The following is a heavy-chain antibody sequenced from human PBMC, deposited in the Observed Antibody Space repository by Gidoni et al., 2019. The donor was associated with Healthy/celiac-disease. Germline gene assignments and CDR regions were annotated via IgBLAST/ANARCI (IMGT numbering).Heavy chain of an antibody. Sequence: EVQLVESGGSLVQPGGSLRLSCAASGFTFSSYWMSWVRQAPGKGLEWVANIKQDGSEKYYVDSVKGRFTISRDNAKNSLYLQMNSLRAEDTAVYYCARHGAAVVVDAFDIWGQGTMVTVSS. CDR2: IKQDGSEK. J-gene: IGHJ3*02. D-gene: IGHD2-15*01. CDR3: ARHGAAVVVDAFDI. CDR1: GFTFSSYW. V-gene: IGHV3-7*01.